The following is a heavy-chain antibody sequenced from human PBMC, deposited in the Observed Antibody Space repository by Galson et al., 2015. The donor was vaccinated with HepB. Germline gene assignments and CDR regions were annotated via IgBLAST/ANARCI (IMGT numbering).Heavy chain of an antibody. CDR1: GYTFTTYG. J-gene: IGHJ6*02. V-gene: IGHV1-18*01. CDR2: ISAYNGNT. Sequence: SVKVSCKASGYTFTTYGSSWVRKAPGQGLEWMGWISAYNGNTNYAQKLQGRVTMTTDTSTSTAYMELRSLRSDDTAVYYCASSYPPGYCSSTSCYYYYYGMDVWGQGTTVTVSS. CDR3: ASSYPPGYCSSTSCYYYYYGMDV. D-gene: IGHD2-2*01.